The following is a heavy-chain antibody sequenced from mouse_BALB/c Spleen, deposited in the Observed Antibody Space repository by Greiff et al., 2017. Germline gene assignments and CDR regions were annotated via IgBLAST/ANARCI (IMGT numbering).Heavy chain of an antibody. J-gene: IGHJ1*01. Sequence: EVMLVESGGGLVKPGGSLKLSCAASGFAFSSYDMSWVRQTPEKRLEWVAYISSGGGSTYYPDTVKGRFTISRDNAKNTLYLQMSSLKSEDTAMYYCARDGSSPYWYFDVWGAGTTVTVSS. CDR2: ISSGGGST. CDR1: GFAFSSYD. D-gene: IGHD1-1*01. V-gene: IGHV5-12-1*01. CDR3: ARDGSSPYWYFDV.